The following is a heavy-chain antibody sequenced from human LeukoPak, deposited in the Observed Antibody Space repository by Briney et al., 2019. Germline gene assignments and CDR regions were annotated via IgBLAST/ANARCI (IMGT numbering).Heavy chain of an antibody. CDR1: GFTFSTYS. Sequence: GGSLRLSCAASGFTFSTYSMNWVRQAPGKGLEWVSSISSSSTDIYYGDSVKGRFAISRDNAKNSLYLQMNSLRTEDTAVYYCAREVLLWFGEITQDYYMDVWGKGTTVTISS. V-gene: IGHV3-21*01. D-gene: IGHD3-10*01. CDR2: ISSSSTDI. CDR3: AREVLLWFGEITQDYYMDV. J-gene: IGHJ6*03.